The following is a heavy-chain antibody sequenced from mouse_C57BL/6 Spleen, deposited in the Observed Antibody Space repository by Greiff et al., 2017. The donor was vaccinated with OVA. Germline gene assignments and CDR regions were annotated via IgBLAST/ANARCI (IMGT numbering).Heavy chain of an antibody. Sequence: EVKLMESGGGLVKPGGSLKLSCAASGFTFSDYGMHWVRQAPGKGLEWVAYISSGSSTIYYADTVKGRFTMSRDNAKSTLFLQMTSLRSEDTAMYYCARTSFYAMDYWGQGTSVTVSS. V-gene: IGHV5-17*01. J-gene: IGHJ4*01. CDR3: ARTSFYAMDY. CDR1: GFTFSDYG. CDR2: ISSGSSTI. D-gene: IGHD1-2*01.